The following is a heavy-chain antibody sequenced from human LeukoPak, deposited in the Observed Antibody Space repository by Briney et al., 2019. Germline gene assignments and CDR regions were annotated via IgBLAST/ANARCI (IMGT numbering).Heavy chain of an antibody. V-gene: IGHV4-39*07. CDR3: ARDRGRRIAAAGPHSPFDY. D-gene: IGHD6-13*01. J-gene: IGHJ4*02. CDR2: IYYSGST. Sequence: ASETLSLTCTVSGGSISSSSYYWGWIRQPPGKGLEWIGSIYYSGSTYYNPSLKSRVTISVDTSKNQFSLKLSSVTAADTAVYYCARDRGRRIAAAGPHSPFDYWGQGTLVTVSS. CDR1: GGSISSSSYY.